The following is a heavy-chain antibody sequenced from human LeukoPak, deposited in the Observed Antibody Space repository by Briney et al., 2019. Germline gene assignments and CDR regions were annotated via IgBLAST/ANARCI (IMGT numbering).Heavy chain of an antibody. CDR2: ISSSSSYI. Sequence: PGGSLRLSCAASGFTFSSYSMNWVRQAPGRGLEWVSSISSSSSYIYYADSVKGRFTISRDNAKNSLYLQMNSLRAEDTAVYYCARDSSSWYLGIDYWGQGTLVTVSS. CDR3: ARDSSSWYLGIDY. V-gene: IGHV3-21*01. CDR1: GFTFSSYS. J-gene: IGHJ4*02. D-gene: IGHD6-13*01.